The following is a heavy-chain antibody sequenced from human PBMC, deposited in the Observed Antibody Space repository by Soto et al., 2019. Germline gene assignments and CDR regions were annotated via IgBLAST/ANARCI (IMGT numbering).Heavy chain of an antibody. CDR3: AKDWYNSGWYGYFDY. Sequence: GGSLRLSCAASGFTFSSYAMSWVRQAPGKGLEWVSAISGSGGSTYYADSVKGRFTISRDNSKNTLYLQMNSLRAEDTAVYYCAKDWYNSGWYGYFDYWGQGTLVTVSS. J-gene: IGHJ4*02. CDR1: GFTFSSYA. V-gene: IGHV3-23*01. CDR2: ISGSGGST. D-gene: IGHD6-19*01.